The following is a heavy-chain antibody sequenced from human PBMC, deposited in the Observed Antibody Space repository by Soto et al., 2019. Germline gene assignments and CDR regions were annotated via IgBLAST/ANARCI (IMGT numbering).Heavy chain of an antibody. CDR3: ARDIGSYAYGEGY. V-gene: IGHV4-4*07. CDR1: GGYINSHW. Sequence: SETQFLTCSVSGGYINSHWWSWIRQPAGKGLEWIGRVYSSGTPDYNPSLNSRATLSVETSKNQFSLKLSSVTAADTAVYYCARDIGSYAYGEGYWGQGIQVTVSS. CDR2: VYSSGTP. D-gene: IGHD3-10*01. J-gene: IGHJ4*02.